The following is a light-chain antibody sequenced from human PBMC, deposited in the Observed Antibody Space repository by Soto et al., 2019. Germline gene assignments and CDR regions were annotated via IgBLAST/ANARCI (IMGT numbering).Light chain of an antibody. CDR1: SSDVGGYNY. J-gene: IGLJ1*01. V-gene: IGLV2-11*01. CDR3: SSYAGISYV. CDR2: DVS. Sequence: QSAPTQPRSVSGSPGQSVTISCTGTSSDVGGYNYVSWYQQRPGKAPKVMIYDVSKRPSGVPDRFSGSKSGNTASLTISGLQAEDEADYYCSSYAGISYVFGTGTKLTVL.